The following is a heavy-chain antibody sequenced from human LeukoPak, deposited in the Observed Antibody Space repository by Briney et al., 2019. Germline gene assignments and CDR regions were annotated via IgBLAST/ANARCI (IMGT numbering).Heavy chain of an antibody. J-gene: IGHJ4*02. D-gene: IGHD3-22*01. CDR2: ITGADDRT. Sequence: GGSLRLSCAASGFTFSDAAMTWVRQAPGKGLEWVSTITGADDRTYYADSVQGRFTISRDYSRDTLHLQMNSLKTADTAIYYCAKGPKINSGYHPDYWGQGTLVTVSS. CDR1: GFTFSDAA. V-gene: IGHV3-23*01. CDR3: AKGPKINSGYHPDY.